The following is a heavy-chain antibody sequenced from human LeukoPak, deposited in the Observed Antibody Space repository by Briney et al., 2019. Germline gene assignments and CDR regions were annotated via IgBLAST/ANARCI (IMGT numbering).Heavy chain of an antibody. V-gene: IGHV1-2*07. CDR1: GYSFNNYY. CDR2: MYPKNGGT. Sequence: ASVKVSCKASGYSFNNYYIHWVRQAPGQGLEWVGWMYPKNGGTNYAHNFQGRVTLTRDTSITTAYMELSSLNSDDTALYYCVRENWYYDYWGQGTLVTVSS. D-gene: IGHD1-1*01. J-gene: IGHJ4*02. CDR3: VRENWYYDY.